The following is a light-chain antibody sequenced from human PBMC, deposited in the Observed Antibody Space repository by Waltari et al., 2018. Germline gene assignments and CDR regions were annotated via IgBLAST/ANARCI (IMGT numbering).Light chain of an antibody. V-gene: IGKV1-5*03. CDR1: QSISSW. Sequence: DIQMTQSPSTLSASVGDRVTITCRASQSISSWLAWYQQKPGTAPKLLIYKASTLESGVPSSFSGSGSGTEFTLTINSLQPDDFATYYCQQYNGYWTFGQGTKVEIK. J-gene: IGKJ1*01. CDR2: KAS. CDR3: QQYNGYWT.